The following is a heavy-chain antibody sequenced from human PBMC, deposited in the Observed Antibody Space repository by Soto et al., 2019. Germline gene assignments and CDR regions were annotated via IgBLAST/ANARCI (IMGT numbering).Heavy chain of an antibody. CDR1: GFTFSSYA. D-gene: IGHD6-19*01. V-gene: IGHV3-23*01. J-gene: IGHJ4*02. Sequence: GGSLRLSCAASGFTFSSYAMSWVRQAPGKGLEWVSGISGSGGSPYYADSVKGRFTISRDNSKNRLYLQMNSLRAEDTAVYYSAKDRKSGSGWYWDYWGQGTLVTVSS. CDR3: AKDRKSGSGWYWDY. CDR2: ISGSGGSP.